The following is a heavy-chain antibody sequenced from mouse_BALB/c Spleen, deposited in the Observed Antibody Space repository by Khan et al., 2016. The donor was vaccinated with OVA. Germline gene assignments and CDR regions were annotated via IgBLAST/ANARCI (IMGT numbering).Heavy chain of an antibody. CDR2: INPYNDDT. J-gene: IGHJ4*01. Sequence: VQLQQSGPELVKPGASVKMSCKASGYTFTTYVIHWVKQKPGQGLEWFGYINPYNDDTKYNEKFKDKATLTSDKSSTTAYMEFSSLTSEDSAVXYCARGMGLLRGAMDYWGQGTSVTVSS. V-gene: IGHV1S136*01. CDR1: GYTFTTYV. D-gene: IGHD2-3*01. CDR3: ARGMGLLRGAMDY.